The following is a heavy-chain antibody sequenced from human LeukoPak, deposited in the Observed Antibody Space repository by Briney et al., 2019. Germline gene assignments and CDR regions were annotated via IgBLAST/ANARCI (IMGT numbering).Heavy chain of an antibody. CDR2: ISSSSGYI. J-gene: IGHJ5*02. CDR3: ARDHSGSYYGGGRTDNWFDP. CDR1: GFTFSSYA. D-gene: IGHD1-26*01. V-gene: IGHV3-21*01. Sequence: GGSLRLSCAASGFTFSSYAMSWVRQAPGKGLEWVSSISSSSGYIYYADSVKGRFTISRDNAKNSLYLQMNSLRAEDTAVYYCARDHSGSYYGGGRTDNWFDPWGQGTLVTVSS.